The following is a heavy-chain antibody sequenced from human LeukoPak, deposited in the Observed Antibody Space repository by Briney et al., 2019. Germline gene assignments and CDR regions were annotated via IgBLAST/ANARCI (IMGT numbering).Heavy chain of an antibody. CDR1: GYNFTSSW. D-gene: IGHD3-10*01. CDR2: IYPGDSDT. J-gene: IGHJ4*02. Sequence: PGESLKISCKGSGYNFTSSWIGWVRQMPGKGLEWMGIIYPGDSDTRYSPSFQGQVTISADKSISTAYLQWSSLKASDTAIYYCARDGPYYGSGSYINYYFDYWGQGTLVTVSS. V-gene: IGHV5-51*01. CDR3: ARDGPYYGSGSYINYYFDY.